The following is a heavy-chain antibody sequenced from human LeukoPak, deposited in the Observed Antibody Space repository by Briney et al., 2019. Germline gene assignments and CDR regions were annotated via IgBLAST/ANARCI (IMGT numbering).Heavy chain of an antibody. CDR3: ARGVNFWFGYSSGWRDFDY. J-gene: IGHJ4*02. CDR2: INTNTGNP. V-gene: IGHV7-4-1*02. CDR1: GYTFTSYA. Sequence: ASVKVSCKASGYTFTSYAMNWVRQAPGQGLEWMGWINTNTGNPTYAQGFTGRFVFSLGTSVSTAYLQISSLKAEDTAVYYCARGVNFWFGYSSGWRDFDYWGQGTLVTVSS. D-gene: IGHD6-19*01.